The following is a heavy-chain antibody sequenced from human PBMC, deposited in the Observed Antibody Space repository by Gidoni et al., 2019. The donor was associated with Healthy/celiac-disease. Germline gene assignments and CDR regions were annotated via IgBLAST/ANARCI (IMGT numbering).Heavy chain of an antibody. CDR2: ISWNSGSI. CDR3: ARTVYYDSRSGYFDY. D-gene: IGHD3-22*01. J-gene: IGHJ4*02. V-gene: IGHV3-9*01. CDR1: GFTFDAYA. Sequence: EVQLVESGGGLVQPGRSLRLSCAASGFTFDAYAMHWVRQAPGKGLEWVSGISWNSGSIGYADSVKGRFTISRDNAKNSLYLQMNSLRAEDTALYYCARTVYYDSRSGYFDYWGQGTLVTVSS.